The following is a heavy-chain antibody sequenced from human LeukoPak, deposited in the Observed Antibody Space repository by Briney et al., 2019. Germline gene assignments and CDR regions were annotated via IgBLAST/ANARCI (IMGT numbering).Heavy chain of an antibody. D-gene: IGHD3-10*01. CDR2: ISGSGGST. Sequence: GGTLRLSCAASGFTFSSYGMSWVRQAPGKGLEWVSAISGSGGSTYYADSVKGRFTISRDNSKNTLYLQMNSLRAEDTAVYYCAKDQDYYGSGSYYPYNWFDPWGQGTLVNVSS. V-gene: IGHV3-23*01. J-gene: IGHJ5*02. CDR1: GFTFSSYG. CDR3: AKDQDYYGSGSYYPYNWFDP.